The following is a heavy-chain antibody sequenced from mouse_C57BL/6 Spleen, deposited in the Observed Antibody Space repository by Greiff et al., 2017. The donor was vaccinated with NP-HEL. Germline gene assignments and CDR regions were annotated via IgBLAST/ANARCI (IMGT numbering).Heavy chain of an antibody. CDR3: ARAQLVWYFDV. D-gene: IGHD4-1*02. CDR1: GYSITSGYY. J-gene: IGHJ1*03. Sequence: EVQRVESGPGLVKPSQSLSLTCSVTGYSITSGYYWNWIRQFPGNKLEWMGYISYDGSNNYNPSLKNRISITRDTSKNQFFLKLNSVTTEDTATYYCARAQLVWYFDVWGTGTTVTVSS. V-gene: IGHV3-6*01. CDR2: ISYDGSN.